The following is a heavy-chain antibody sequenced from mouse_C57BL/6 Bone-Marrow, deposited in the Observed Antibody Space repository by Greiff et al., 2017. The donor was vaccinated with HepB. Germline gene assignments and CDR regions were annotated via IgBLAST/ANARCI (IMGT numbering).Heavy chain of an antibody. CDR3: ARGPFYYYGSSTDY. CDR1: GFTFSSYA. Sequence: EVKLVESGGGLVKPGGSLKLSCAASGFTFSSYAMSWVRQTPEKRLEWVATISDGGSYTYYPDNVKGRFTISRDNAKNNLYLQMSHLKSEDTAMYYCARGPFYYYGSSTDYWGQGTTLTVSS. J-gene: IGHJ2*01. D-gene: IGHD1-1*01. V-gene: IGHV5-4*03. CDR2: ISDGGSYT.